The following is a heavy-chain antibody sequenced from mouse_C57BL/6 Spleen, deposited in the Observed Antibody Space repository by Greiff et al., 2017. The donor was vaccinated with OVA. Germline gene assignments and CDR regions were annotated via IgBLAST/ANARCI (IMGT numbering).Heavy chain of an antibody. CDR3: ARQEDVAPAWFAY. J-gene: IGHJ3*01. CDR2: ISYDGSN. CDR1: GYSITSGYY. D-gene: IGHD1-1*01. V-gene: IGHV3-6*01. Sequence: EVKLMESGPGLVKPSQSLSLTCSVTGYSITSGYYWNWIRQFPGNKLEWMGYISYDGSNNYNPSLKNRISITRDTSKNQFFLKLNSVTTEDTATYYCARQEDVAPAWFAYWGQGTLVTVSA.